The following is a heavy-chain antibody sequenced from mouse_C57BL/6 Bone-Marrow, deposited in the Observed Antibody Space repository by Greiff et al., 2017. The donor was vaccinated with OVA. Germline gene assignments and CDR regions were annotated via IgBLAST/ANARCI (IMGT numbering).Heavy chain of an antibody. V-gene: IGHV14-3*01. CDR1: GFNIKNTY. CDR3: ALFAY. CDR2: IDPANGNT. J-gene: IGHJ3*01. Sequence: EVQLQQSVAELVRPGASVKLSCTASGFNIKNTYMPWVKQRPEQGLEWIGRIDPANGNTKYAPKFQGKATITADTSSNTAYLQLSSLTSEDTAIYYCALFAYWGQGTLVTVSA.